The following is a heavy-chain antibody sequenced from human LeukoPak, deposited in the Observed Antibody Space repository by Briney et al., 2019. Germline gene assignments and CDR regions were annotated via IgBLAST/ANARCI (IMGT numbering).Heavy chain of an antibody. CDR3: ARLTMVQGVIITDYFDY. D-gene: IGHD3-10*01. CDR2: IYYSGST. CDR1: GGSISSSSYY. V-gene: IGHV4-39*01. J-gene: IGHJ4*02. Sequence: SETLSLTCTVSGGSISSSSYYWGWIRLPPGKGLEWVGSIYYSGSTYYNPSLKSRVTISVDTSKNQFSLKLSSVTAADTAVYYCARLTMVQGVIITDYFDYWGQGTLVTVSS.